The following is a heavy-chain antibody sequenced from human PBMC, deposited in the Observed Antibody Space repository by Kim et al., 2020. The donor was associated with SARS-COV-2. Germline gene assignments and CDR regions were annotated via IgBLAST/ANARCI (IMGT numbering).Heavy chain of an antibody. D-gene: IGHD2-8*01. J-gene: IGHJ6*02. CDR2: IYHSGST. CDR3: ARDRGGRGLMVYAPLPYGMDV. CDR1: GGSISSSNW. Sequence: SETLSLTCAVSGGSISSSNWWSWVRQPPGKGLEWIGEIYHSGSTNYNPSLKSRVTISVDKSKNQFSLKLSSVTAADTAVYYCARDRGGRGLMVYAPLPYGMDVWGQGTTVTVSS. V-gene: IGHV4-4*02.